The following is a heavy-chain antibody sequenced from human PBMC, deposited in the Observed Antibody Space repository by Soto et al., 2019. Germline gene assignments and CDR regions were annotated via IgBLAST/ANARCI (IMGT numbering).Heavy chain of an antibody. CDR3: AKDRSTSGTTVRFDP. CDR2: ISGSGGNT. J-gene: IGHJ5*02. Sequence: GGSLRLSCAASGFTFSSYAMSWVRQAPGKGLDWVSAISGSGGNTYYADSVKGRFTISRDNSNNTLYLQMNSLRAEDTAVYYCAKDRSTSGTTVRFDPWGQGTLVTVSS. V-gene: IGHV3-23*01. D-gene: IGHD1-1*01. CDR1: GFTFSSYA.